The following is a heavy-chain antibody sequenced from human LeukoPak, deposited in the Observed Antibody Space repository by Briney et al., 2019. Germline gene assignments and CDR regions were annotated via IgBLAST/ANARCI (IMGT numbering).Heavy chain of an antibody. V-gene: IGHV3-21*01. D-gene: IGHD1-26*01. CDR1: GFTFSSYS. CDR2: ISSSSSYI. CDR3: ARDPFGSSNFDY. Sequence: GGSLRLSCAASGFTFSSYSMNWVRQAPGKGLEWVSSISSSSSYIYYADSVKGRFAISRDNAKNSLYLQMNSLRAEDTAVYYCARDPFGSSNFDYWGQGTLVTVSS. J-gene: IGHJ4*02.